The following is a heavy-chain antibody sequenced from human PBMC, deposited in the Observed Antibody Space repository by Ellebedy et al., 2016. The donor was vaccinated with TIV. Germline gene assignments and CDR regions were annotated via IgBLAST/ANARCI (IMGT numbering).Heavy chain of an antibody. Sequence: SVKVSCKASGGIFRSHAIGWVRQAPGQGLEWMGGIIGVLGSINSAQKFQGRLTITADESTNTVYMQLSSLRSEDTAVYYCARAGGYYDSCNWFDPWGQGTLVTVSS. D-gene: IGHD3-16*01. J-gene: IGHJ5*02. CDR1: GGIFRSHA. CDR3: ARAGGYYDSCNWFDP. V-gene: IGHV1-69*13. CDR2: IIGVLGSI.